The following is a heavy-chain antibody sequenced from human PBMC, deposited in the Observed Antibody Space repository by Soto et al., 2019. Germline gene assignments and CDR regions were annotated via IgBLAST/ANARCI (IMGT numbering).Heavy chain of an antibody. CDR2: INHLETT. D-gene: IGHD1-26*01. V-gene: IGHV4-30-2*01. CDR3: ARGGGSDSFDY. Sequence: PSETLSLTCTVSGASITYGGYSWSWIRQTPGKGLEWIGYINHLETTFYNPSFESRLTLSIDRAKNQFSLNLHSMSAADRAVYFCARGGGSDSFDYWGQGIRVSVSS. CDR1: GASITYGGYS. J-gene: IGHJ4*02.